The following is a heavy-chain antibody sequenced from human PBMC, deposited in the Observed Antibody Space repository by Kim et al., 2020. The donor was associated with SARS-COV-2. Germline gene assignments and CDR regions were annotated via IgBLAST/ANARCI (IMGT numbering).Heavy chain of an antibody. CDR3: ARVRLITTSYFDY. Sequence: YNPSLKSRVTISVDTSKNQFSLKLSSVTAADTAVYYCARVRLITTSYFDYWGQGTLVTVSS. J-gene: IGHJ4*02. V-gene: IGHV4-39*07. D-gene: IGHD3-22*01.